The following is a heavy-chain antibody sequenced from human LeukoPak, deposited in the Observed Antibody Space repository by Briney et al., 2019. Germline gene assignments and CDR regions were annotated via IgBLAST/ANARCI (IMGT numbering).Heavy chain of an antibody. V-gene: IGHV4-39*02. CDR1: NGSMTSDSYY. J-gene: IGHJ5*02. Sequence: PSETLSLTCTVSNGSMTSDSYYWAWVRQPPGKGLEWIGTIFYSGKTYYSASLKSRVTVSLDTSKKNFSLRLSSVTAADTAVYYCARLWIVATWFDAWGQGALVIVSS. CDR2: IFYSGKT. CDR3: ARLWIVATWFDA. D-gene: IGHD2-2*03.